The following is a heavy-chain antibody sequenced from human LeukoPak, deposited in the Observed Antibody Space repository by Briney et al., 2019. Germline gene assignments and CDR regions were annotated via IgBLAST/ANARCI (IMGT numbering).Heavy chain of an antibody. CDR1: GGSISRYY. J-gene: IGHJ4*02. Sequence: SETLSLTCAVSGGSISRYYWNWIRQPPGERLEWIGWIHYSGSTAYNPSLESRVTMSVVTSKNRISLKMTSVTAADTATYYCARWGYFDSSAYFVVDYWGQGVPVTVSS. CDR3: ARWGYFDSSAYFVVDY. CDR2: IHYSGST. D-gene: IGHD3-22*01. V-gene: IGHV4-59*01.